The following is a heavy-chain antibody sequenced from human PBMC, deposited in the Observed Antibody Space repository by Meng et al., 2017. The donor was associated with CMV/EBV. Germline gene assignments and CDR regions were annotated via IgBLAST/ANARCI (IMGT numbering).Heavy chain of an antibody. CDR3: ARVCGGSCFDY. D-gene: IGHD2-15*01. CDR1: GGTFSRYA. J-gene: IGHJ4*02. Sequence: GRVGESGAKLKKPGSSGKASCKASGGTFSRYAISWVRQAPGQGLEWMGGIIPIFGTANYAQKFQGRVTITADESTSTAYMELSSLRSEDTAVYYCARVCGGSCFDYWGQGTLVTVSS. V-gene: IGHV1-69*01. CDR2: IIPIFGTA.